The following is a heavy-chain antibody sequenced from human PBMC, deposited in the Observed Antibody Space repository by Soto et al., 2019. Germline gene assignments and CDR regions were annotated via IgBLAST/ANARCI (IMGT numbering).Heavy chain of an antibody. J-gene: IGHJ4*02. CDR1: GDTFNFYS. D-gene: IGHD3-10*01. V-gene: IGHV1-69*02. Sequence: QVQLVQSGAEVKRPGSSVKVSCKASGDTFNFYSINWVRQAPGLGLEWMGRVNPIVSMSNYAQKFQGRVTMTADKSTSTAYMERSSLRSADTAIYYCASSYGSGYRAFDYWGQGALVTVSS. CDR2: VNPIVSMS. CDR3: ASSYGSGYRAFDY.